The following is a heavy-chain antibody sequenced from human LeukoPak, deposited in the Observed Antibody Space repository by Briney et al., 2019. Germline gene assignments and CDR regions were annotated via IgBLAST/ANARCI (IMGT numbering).Heavy chain of an antibody. CDR2: ISYDGSNK. V-gene: IGHV3-30*04. CDR1: GFTFSSYA. J-gene: IGHJ5*02. CDR3: ARDSVGDSGHGWFDP. Sequence: HPGGSLRLSCAASGFTFSSYAMHWVRQAPGKGLEWVAVISYDGSNKYYADSVKGRFTISRDNSKNTLYLQMNSLRAEDTAVYYCARDSVGDSGHGWFDPWGQGTLVTVSS.